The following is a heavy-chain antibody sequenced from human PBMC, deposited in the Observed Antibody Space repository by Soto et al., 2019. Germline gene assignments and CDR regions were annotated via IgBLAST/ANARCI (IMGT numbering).Heavy chain of an antibody. J-gene: IGHJ4*02. V-gene: IGHV3-33*01. Sequence: QVQLVESGGGVVQPGRSLRLSCAASGFTFRSSGIHWVRQARGKGLEWVAGIWYDGTVKNYADSVKGRFSISRDNSQNTVYLQMNALRAEDTAVYYCARADCCGQCAWDFWGQGTLVSVSS. D-gene: IGHD2-21*01. CDR2: IWYDGTVK. CDR3: ARADCCGQCAWDF. CDR1: GFTFRSSG.